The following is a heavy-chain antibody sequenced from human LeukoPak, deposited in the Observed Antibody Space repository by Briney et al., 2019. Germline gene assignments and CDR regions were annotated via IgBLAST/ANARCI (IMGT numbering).Heavy chain of an antibody. D-gene: IGHD4-17*01. CDR1: GLSFSTYW. J-gene: IGHJ4*02. CDR2: IKEDGSVK. V-gene: IGHV3-7*04. CDR3: AGGGDDYEY. Sequence: PGGSLRLSCAASGLSFSTYWMTRVRQAPGKGLEWVANIKEDGSVKFYVDSLKGRFTISRDNAKNSLYLQMNSLRAGDTGVYYCAGGGDDYEYWGPGTLVTVSS.